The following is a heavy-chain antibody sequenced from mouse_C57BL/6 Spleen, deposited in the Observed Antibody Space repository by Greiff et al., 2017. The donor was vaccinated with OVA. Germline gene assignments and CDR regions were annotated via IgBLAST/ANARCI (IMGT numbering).Heavy chain of an antibody. CDR3: TRWAQAYT. J-gene: IGHJ2*01. D-gene: IGHD3-2*02. V-gene: IGHV1-15*01. Sequence: QVQLKESGAELVRPGASVTLSCKASGYTFTDYEMHWVKQTPVHGLEWIGAIDPETGGTAYNQKFKGKAILTADKSSSTAYMELRSLTSEDSAVYYCTRWAQAYTWGQGTTLTVSS. CDR1: GYTFTDYE. CDR2: IDPETGGT.